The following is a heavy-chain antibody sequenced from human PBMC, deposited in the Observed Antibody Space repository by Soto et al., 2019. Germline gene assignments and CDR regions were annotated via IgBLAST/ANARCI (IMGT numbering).Heavy chain of an antibody. CDR2: INHSGST. J-gene: IGHJ4*02. CDR1: GGSFSGYY. Sequence: SETLSLTXAVYGGSFSGYYWSWIRQPPGKGLEWIGEINHSGSTNYNPSLKSRVTISVDTSKNQFSLKLSSVTAADTAVYYCARGVYYYGSGSYAYWGQGTLVTVSS. V-gene: IGHV4-34*01. D-gene: IGHD3-10*01. CDR3: ARGVYYYGSGSYAY.